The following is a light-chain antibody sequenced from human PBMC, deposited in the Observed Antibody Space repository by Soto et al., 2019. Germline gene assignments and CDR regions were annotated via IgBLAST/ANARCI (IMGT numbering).Light chain of an antibody. CDR2: DAS. Sequence: DFQMTQSPSTLSASVGDRVTITCRASQNIRSRLAWFQQKPGKAPKLLIYDASSLESGVPQRFSGSGSGTEFTLTISRLQTDDFSTYYCQQYHSYWTFGQGTKWIS. CDR1: QNIRSR. CDR3: QQYHSYWT. J-gene: IGKJ1*01. V-gene: IGKV1-5*01.